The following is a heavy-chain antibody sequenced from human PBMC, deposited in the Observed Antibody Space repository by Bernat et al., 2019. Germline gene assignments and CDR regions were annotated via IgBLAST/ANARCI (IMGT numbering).Heavy chain of an antibody. CDR1: GGSISSGGYY. CDR2: IYYSGST. Sequence: QVQLQESGPGLVKPSQTLSLTCTVSGGSISSGGYYWSWIRQHPGKGLEWIGYIYYSGSTYYNPSLKGRVTISVDTSKNQFSLKLSSVTAADTAVYYCARELVGMRDDYYYGMDVWGQGTTVTVSS. V-gene: IGHV4-31*03. D-gene: IGHD1-14*01. CDR3: ARELVGMRDDYYYGMDV. J-gene: IGHJ6*02.